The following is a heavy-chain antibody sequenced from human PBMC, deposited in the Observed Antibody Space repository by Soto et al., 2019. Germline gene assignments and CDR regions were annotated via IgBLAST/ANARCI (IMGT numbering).Heavy chain of an antibody. CDR1: GYSFTSYW. V-gene: IGHV5-51*01. CDR2: IYPGDSDT. D-gene: IGHD3-3*01. Sequence: GESLKISCKGSGYSFTSYWIGWVRQMPGKGLEWMGIIYPGDSDTRYSPSFQGQVTISADKSISTAYLQWSSLKASDTAMYYCARLVGRHYGFLEPYYFDYWGQGTLVTVSS. J-gene: IGHJ4*02. CDR3: ARLVGRHYGFLEPYYFDY.